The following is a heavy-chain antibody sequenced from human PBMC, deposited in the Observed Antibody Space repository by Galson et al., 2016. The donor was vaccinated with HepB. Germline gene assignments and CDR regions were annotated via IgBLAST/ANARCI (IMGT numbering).Heavy chain of an antibody. CDR1: GFTFSRSW. Sequence: SLRLSCAASGFTFSRSWMSWVRQAPGKGLEWVANIKQDGSEKYYVDSVKGRFTIYRDNPKSSLYLQMNSLRAEDTAVYYCVRYCSSTSCYWRGMDVWGRGALVTVSS. CDR2: IKQDGSEK. V-gene: IGHV3-7*01. J-gene: IGHJ4*02. D-gene: IGHD2-2*01. CDR3: VRYCSSTSCYWRGMDV.